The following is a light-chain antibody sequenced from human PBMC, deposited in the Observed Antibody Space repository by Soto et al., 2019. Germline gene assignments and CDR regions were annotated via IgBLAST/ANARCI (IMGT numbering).Light chain of an antibody. CDR3: SSYTTSSTYV. CDR1: SXDVGGLDY. V-gene: IGLV2-14*01. Sequence: QSVLTQPASVSGSPGQSITISCTGTSXDVGGLDYVSWYQHHPGKAPKLIIHEVSSRPSGVSDRFSGSKSGNTASLTISTLQAEDEANYYCSSYTTSSTYVFGTGTKVTVL. J-gene: IGLJ1*01. CDR2: EVS.